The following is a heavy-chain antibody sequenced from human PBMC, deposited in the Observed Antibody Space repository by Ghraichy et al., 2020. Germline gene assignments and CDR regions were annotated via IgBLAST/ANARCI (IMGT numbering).Heavy chain of an antibody. Sequence: GGSLRLSCAASGFTFSDYYMAWIRQAPGRELEWFAYISTSSLYTNYAVSVKGRFTVSRDNAQSSLYLQMHGLRVDDTAVYYCARVTACGRYQFDYWGQGTLVTVSS. J-gene: IGHJ4*02. D-gene: IGHD1-26*01. CDR2: ISTSSLYT. CDR3: ARVTACGRYQFDY. V-gene: IGHV3-11*06. CDR1: GFTFSDYY.